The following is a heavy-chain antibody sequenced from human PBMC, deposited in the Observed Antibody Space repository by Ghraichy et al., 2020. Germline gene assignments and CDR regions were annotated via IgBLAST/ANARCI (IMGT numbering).Heavy chain of an antibody. Sequence: VKVSCKASGGTFSSYAISWVRQAPGQGLEWMGGIIPIFGTANYAQKFQGRVTITADKSTSTAYMELSSLRSEDTAVYYCARDSAVYYGMDVWGQGTTVTVSS. J-gene: IGHJ6*02. D-gene: IGHD3-10*01. CDR3: ARDSAVYYGMDV. CDR1: GGTFSSYA. CDR2: IIPIFGTA. V-gene: IGHV1-69*06.